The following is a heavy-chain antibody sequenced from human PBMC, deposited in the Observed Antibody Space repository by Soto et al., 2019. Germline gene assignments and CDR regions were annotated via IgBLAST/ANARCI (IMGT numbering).Heavy chain of an antibody. CDR3: ARAPWIQLWDFDDAFDI. D-gene: IGHD5-18*01. J-gene: IGHJ3*02. Sequence: ASVKVSCKASGYTFTSYGISWVRQAPGQGLERMGWISAYNGNTNYAQKLQGRVTMTTDTSTSTAYMELRSLRSDDTAVYYCARAPWIQLWDFDDAFDIWGQGTMVTVSS. V-gene: IGHV1-18*01. CDR2: ISAYNGNT. CDR1: GYTFTSYG.